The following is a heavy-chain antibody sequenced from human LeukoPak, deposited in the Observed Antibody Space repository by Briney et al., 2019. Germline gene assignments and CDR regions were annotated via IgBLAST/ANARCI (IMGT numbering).Heavy chain of an antibody. CDR1: GYTFTSYG. D-gene: IGHD1-26*01. V-gene: IGHV1-18*01. CDR2: ISAYNGNT. CDR3: ARESGGSYYYYYGMDV. Sequence: ASVMVSCTASGYTFTSYGISWVRQAPGQGLEWMGRISAYNGNTNYAQKLQGRVTMTTDTSTSTAYMELRSLRSDDTAVYYCARESGGSYYYYYGMDVRGQGTTVTVSS. J-gene: IGHJ6*02.